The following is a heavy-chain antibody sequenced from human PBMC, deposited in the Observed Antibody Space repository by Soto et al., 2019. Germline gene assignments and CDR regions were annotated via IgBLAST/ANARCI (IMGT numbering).Heavy chain of an antibody. CDR2: IYTSGST. CDR1: GTSVSNYY. V-gene: IGHV4-4*07. CDR3: ARGGIQLSYAFDY. D-gene: IGHD5-18*01. J-gene: IGHJ4*02. Sequence: SSETLSLTCSVSGTSVSNYYWSWIRQPAGKGLEHIGRIYTSGSTSYNPSLKSRVTISMDTSKTQIYLNLTSVTAADTAVYYCARGGIQLSYAFDYWGQGIHVTVSS.